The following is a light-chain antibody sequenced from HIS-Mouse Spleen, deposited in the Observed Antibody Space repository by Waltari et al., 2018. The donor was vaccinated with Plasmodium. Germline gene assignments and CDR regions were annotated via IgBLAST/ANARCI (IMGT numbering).Light chain of an antibody. J-gene: IGLJ2*01. CDR2: EVS. V-gene: IGLV2-8*01. Sequence: QSALTQPPSASGSPGQQVTIPCPGPSTHVGGYHYVSWYQHHPGKAHKLMIYEVSKRPSGVPDRFSGSKSGNTASLTVSGLQAEDEADYYCSSYAGSNNLVFGGGTKLTVL. CDR1: STHVGGYHY. CDR3: SSYAGSNNLV.